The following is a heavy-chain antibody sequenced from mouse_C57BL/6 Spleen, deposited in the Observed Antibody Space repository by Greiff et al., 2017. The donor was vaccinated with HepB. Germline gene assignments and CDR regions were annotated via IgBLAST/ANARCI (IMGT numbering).Heavy chain of an antibody. CDR1: GYTFTSYW. D-gene: IGHD1-1*01. CDR2: IDPSDSET. Sequence: QVQLKQPGAELVRPGSSVKLSCKASGYTFTSYWMHWVKQRPIQGLEWIGNIDPSDSETHYNQKFKDKATLTVDKSSSTAYMQLSSLTSEDSAVYYCARGDYGSSSWYFDVWGTGTTVTVSS. J-gene: IGHJ1*03. V-gene: IGHV1-52*01. CDR3: ARGDYGSSSWYFDV.